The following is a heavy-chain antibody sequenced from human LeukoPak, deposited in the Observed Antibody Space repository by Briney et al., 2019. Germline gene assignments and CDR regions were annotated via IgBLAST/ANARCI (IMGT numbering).Heavy chain of an antibody. CDR3: AKVKDSSSWTYYFDY. Sequence: PGGSLRLSCAASGFTFSSYGMHWVRQAPGKGLEWVSAISGSGGSTYYADSVKGRFTISRDNSKNTLYLQMNSLRAEDTAVYYCAKVKDSSSWTYYFDYWGQGTLVTVSS. V-gene: IGHV3-23*01. J-gene: IGHJ4*02. D-gene: IGHD6-13*01. CDR1: GFTFSSYG. CDR2: ISGSGGST.